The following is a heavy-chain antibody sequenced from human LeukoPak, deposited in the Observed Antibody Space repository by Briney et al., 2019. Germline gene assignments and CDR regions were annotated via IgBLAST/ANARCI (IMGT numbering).Heavy chain of an antibody. CDR1: GFTFSNYR. Sequence: GGSLRLSCVASGFTFSNYRMHWVRQAPGKGLVWVSRINSDGSTTSYADSVKGRFTISRDNAQKSLYLQMNSLRAEDTAVYYCARVGYSSGWYFDYWGQGTLVTVSS. CDR3: ARVGYSSGWYFDY. V-gene: IGHV3-74*01. D-gene: IGHD6-19*01. J-gene: IGHJ4*02. CDR2: INSDGSTT.